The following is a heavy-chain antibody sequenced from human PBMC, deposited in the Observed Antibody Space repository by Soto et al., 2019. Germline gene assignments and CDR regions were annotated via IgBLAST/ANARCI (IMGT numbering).Heavy chain of an antibody. V-gene: IGHV3-23*01. Sequence: EVQLLESGGGLQQPGGSLRLSCAASGFTFSTYAMNWVRQAPGKGLEWVSAISGSGGVTYYADSVKGRFTISRDNSNNTQYLQMDSLRAEGPGVYYCAKDRRIWFGGMDVWGPGTTVTVSS. CDR2: ISGSGGVT. D-gene: IGHD3-10*01. CDR3: AKDRRIWFGGMDV. J-gene: IGHJ6*02. CDR1: GFTFSTYA.